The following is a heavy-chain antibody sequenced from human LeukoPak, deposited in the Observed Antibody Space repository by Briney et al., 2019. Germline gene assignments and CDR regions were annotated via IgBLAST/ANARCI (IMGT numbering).Heavy chain of an antibody. CDR2: IYHSGST. CDR3: ARDDSSGYYHY. V-gene: IGHV4-30-2*01. Sequence: SQTLSLTCAVSGGSISSGGYSWSWIRQPLGKGLEWIGYIYHSGSTYYNPSLKSRVTISVDRSKNQFSLKLSSVTAADTAVYYCARDDSSGYYHYWGQGTLVTVSS. D-gene: IGHD3-22*01. CDR1: GGSISSGGYS. J-gene: IGHJ4*02.